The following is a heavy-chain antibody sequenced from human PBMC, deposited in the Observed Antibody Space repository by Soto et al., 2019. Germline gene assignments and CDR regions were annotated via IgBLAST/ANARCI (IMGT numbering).Heavy chain of an antibody. CDR2: INHSGST. D-gene: IGHD3-10*01. J-gene: IGHJ6*03. CDR1: GGSFSGYY. V-gene: IGHV4-34*01. Sequence: QVQLQQWGAGLLKPSETLSLTCAVYGGSFSGYYWSWIRQPPGKGLEWIGEINHSGSTNYNPSLKSRVTISVDTSKNQFSLKLSSVTAADTAVYYCARGTYGSGSCYKANSYYYYYYMDVWGKGTTVTVSS. CDR3: ARGTYGSGSCYKANSYYYYYYMDV.